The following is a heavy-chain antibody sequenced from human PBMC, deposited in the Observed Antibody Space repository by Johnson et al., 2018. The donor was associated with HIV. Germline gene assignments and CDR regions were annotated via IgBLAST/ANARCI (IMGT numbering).Heavy chain of an antibody. D-gene: IGHD6-13*01. CDR1: GFTFSSYD. Sequence: VQLVESGGGLVQPGGSLRLSCAASGFTFSSYDMHWVRQATGKGLEWVSAIGTAGDTYYPGSVKGRFTISRDNAKNSLYLQMNSLRAEDTALYYCAKDRDLAAAGTDAFDIWGQGTMVTVSS. CDR3: AKDRDLAAAGTDAFDI. CDR2: IGTAGDT. J-gene: IGHJ3*02. V-gene: IGHV3-13*01.